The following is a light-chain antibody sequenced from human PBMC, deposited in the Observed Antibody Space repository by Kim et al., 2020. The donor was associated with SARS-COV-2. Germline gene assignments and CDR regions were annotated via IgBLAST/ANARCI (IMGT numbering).Light chain of an antibody. V-gene: IGLV1-44*01. CDR1: CSNSGSNQ. CDR2: SNN. J-gene: IGLJ3*02. Sequence: GQRVTISCSGGCSNSGSNQVHWYQHRPRTAPKLLIYSNNQRPSGVPDRFSGAKSDTSASLAISGLQSEDETDYYCAAWDDSLDAWVFGGGTQLTVL. CDR3: AAWDDSLDAWV.